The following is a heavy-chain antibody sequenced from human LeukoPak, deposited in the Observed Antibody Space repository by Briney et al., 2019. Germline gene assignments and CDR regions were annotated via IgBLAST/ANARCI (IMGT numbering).Heavy chain of an antibody. V-gene: IGHV3-11*06. Sequence: GGSLRLSCAASGFTFSDYYMSWIRQAPGKGLEWVSYISSSSSYTNYADSVKGRFTISRDNAKNTLYLQMNSLRAEDTAVYYCARDDSSARANYWGQGALVTVSS. CDR3: ARDDSSARANY. J-gene: IGHJ4*02. CDR2: ISSSSSYT. CDR1: GFTFSDYY. D-gene: IGHD3-22*01.